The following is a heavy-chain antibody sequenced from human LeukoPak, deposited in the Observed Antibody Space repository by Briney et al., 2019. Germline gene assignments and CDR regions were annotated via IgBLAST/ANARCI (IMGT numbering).Heavy chain of an antibody. D-gene: IGHD6-13*01. CDR2: IYSSGST. Sequence: SQTLSLTCTVSGGSISSGTYYWTWIRQPAGKGLEWIGRIYSSGSTSYNPSLESRVTISVDTSKNQFSLKLRYVTAADTAVYYCARSSSWQAHLGYWGQGTLVTVSS. CDR3: ARSSSWQAHLGY. V-gene: IGHV4-61*02. CDR1: GGSISSGTYY. J-gene: IGHJ4*02.